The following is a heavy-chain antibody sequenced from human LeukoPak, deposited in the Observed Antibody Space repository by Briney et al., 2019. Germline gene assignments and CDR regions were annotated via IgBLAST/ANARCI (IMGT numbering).Heavy chain of an antibody. J-gene: IGHJ1*01. D-gene: IGHD2-15*01. CDR3: SRGTGYCSGGSRYVEYFPH. V-gene: IGHV3-21*04. Sequence: GGSLRLSCAASRFTFSSYSMNWVRQAPGKGLEWVSSISSSSSYIYYADSGKGRFTISSDNAKNSMYLQMNSLRSQHTAGYYFSRGTGYCSGGSRYVEYFPHWGEGTLVSVSS. CDR2: ISSSSSYI. CDR1: RFTFSSYS.